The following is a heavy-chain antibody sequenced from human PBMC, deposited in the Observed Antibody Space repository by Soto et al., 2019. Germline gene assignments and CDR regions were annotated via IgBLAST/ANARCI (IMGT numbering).Heavy chain of an antibody. CDR2: IYHSGST. V-gene: IGHV4-59*01. Sequence: SETLSLTCTVSGGSISSYYWSWIRQPPGKGLEWIGYIYHSGSTNYNPSLKSRVTISVDTSKNQFSLKLNSVTAADTAVYYCARMNPRYYGMDVWGQGTTVTVSS. J-gene: IGHJ6*02. CDR1: GGSISSYY. CDR3: ARMNPRYYGMDV.